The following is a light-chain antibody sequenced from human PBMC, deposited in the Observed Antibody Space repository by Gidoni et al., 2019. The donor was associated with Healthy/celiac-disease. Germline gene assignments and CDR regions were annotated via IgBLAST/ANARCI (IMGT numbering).Light chain of an antibody. V-gene: IGKV1-5*02. CDR2: DAS. CDR1: QSISSW. Sequence: DIQMTQSPATLSASVGDRVTIICRASQSISSWLDWYQQKPGKAPKLLIYDASSLESGVPSRFSGSGSGTEFTLTISSLQPDDFATYYCQQYNSYSMTFGQGTKVEIK. CDR3: QQYNSYSMT. J-gene: IGKJ1*01.